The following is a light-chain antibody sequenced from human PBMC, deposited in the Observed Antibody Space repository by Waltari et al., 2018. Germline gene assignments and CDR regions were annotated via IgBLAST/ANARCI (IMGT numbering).Light chain of an antibody. Sequence: EIVLTQSPGTLSLSPGERATLSCRASQSVSSSYLAWDQQKPGQAPRPLIYGASSRATGIPDRFSGSGSGTDFTLTISRLEPEDFAVYYCQQYGSSRFTFGPGTKVDIK. CDR2: GAS. CDR3: QQYGSSRFT. J-gene: IGKJ3*01. CDR1: QSVSSSY. V-gene: IGKV3-20*01.